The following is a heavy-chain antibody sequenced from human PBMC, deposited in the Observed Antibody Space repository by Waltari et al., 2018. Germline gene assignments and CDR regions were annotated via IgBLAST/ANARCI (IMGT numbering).Heavy chain of an antibody. Sequence: EVELLESGGGLVQPGGSLRLSCTTSGFTFSGNAMGWVRQAPGKGVECVAGIGTDLNTHSADSVKGRFTISRDNSKNTLYLQMNSLRAEDTALYYCVKDIFRWAFDIWGQGTMVTVSS. J-gene: IGHJ3*02. D-gene: IGHD3-9*01. CDR2: IGTDLNT. CDR3: VKDIFRWAFDI. CDR1: GFTFSGNA. V-gene: IGHV3-23*01.